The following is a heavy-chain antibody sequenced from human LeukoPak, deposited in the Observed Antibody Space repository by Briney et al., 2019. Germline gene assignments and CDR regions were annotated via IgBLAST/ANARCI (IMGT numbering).Heavy chain of an antibody. Sequence: ASVKVSFKATGYTFTSYGISWVRQAPGQGLEWMGRISAYNGNTNYAHKLQGRVTMTTDTSTSTAYMELRSLRSDDTAVYYCARGVEYYDSSGGVWGQGTLVTVSS. CDR1: GYTFTSYG. J-gene: IGHJ4*02. D-gene: IGHD3-22*01. V-gene: IGHV1-18*01. CDR3: ARGVEYYDSSGGV. CDR2: ISAYNGNT.